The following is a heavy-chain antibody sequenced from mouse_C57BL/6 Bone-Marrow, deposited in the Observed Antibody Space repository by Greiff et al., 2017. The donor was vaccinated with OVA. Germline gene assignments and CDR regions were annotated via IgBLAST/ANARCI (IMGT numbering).Heavy chain of an antibody. D-gene: IGHD2-2*01. V-gene: IGHV1-52*01. J-gene: IGHJ2*01. CDR1: GYTFTSYW. CDR2: IDPSDSET. CDR3: ARGLRDY. Sequence: QVQLQQPGAELVRPGSSVKLSCKASGYTFTSYWMHWVKQSPIQGLEWIGNIDPSDSETPYNQKFKDKATLTVDKSSSTAYMQLSRLTSEDSAVYYCARGLRDYWGKGTTLTVSS.